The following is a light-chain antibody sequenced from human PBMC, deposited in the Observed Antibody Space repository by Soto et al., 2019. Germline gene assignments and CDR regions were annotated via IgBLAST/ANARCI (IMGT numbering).Light chain of an antibody. V-gene: IGLV4-60*02. CDR2: LEGSGSY. Sequence: QSVLTQSSSASASLGSSVKLTCTLSSGHSSYIIAWHQQQPGKAPRYLMKLEGSGSYNKGSGVPDRFSGSSSGADRYLTISTLQFEDEAGYYCETWDSNTHTVFGGGTKLTVL. CDR1: SGHSSYI. J-gene: IGLJ3*02. CDR3: ETWDSNTHTV.